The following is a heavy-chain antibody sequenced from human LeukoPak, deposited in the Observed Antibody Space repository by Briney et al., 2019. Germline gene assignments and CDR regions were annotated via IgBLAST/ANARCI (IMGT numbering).Heavy chain of an antibody. Sequence: GASVKVSCKASGYTFISYAIHWVRQAPGQRLEWMGWIHGGTGNTKYSQKFQGRVTITRDTSANTVYTELSRLRPEDTAVYYCARDITTGTTRFDPWGQGTLVTVSS. CDR1: GYTFISYA. CDR2: IHGGTGNT. D-gene: IGHD1-1*01. CDR3: ARDITTGTTRFDP. V-gene: IGHV1-3*01. J-gene: IGHJ5*02.